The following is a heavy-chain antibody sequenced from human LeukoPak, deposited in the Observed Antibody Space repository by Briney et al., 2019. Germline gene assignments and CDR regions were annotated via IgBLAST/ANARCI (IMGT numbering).Heavy chain of an antibody. Sequence: GGSLRLSCAASGFTFDDYAMHWVRQAPGKGLEWVSGISWNSGSIGYADSVKGRFTISRDNAKNSLYLQMNSLRAEDTALYYCAKDTTTGTTSFDAFDIWGQGTMVTVSS. CDR1: GFTFDDYA. J-gene: IGHJ3*02. CDR3: AKDTTTGTTSFDAFDI. CDR2: ISWNSGSI. D-gene: IGHD1-1*01. V-gene: IGHV3-9*01.